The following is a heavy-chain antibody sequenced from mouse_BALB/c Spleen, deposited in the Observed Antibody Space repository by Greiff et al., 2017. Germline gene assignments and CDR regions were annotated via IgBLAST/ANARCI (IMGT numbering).Heavy chain of an antibody. D-gene: IGHD1-1*01. CDR3: ARGGGQRRLRFDY. CDR1: GFTFSSYG. J-gene: IGHJ2*01. Sequence: DVMLVASGGGLVQPGGSLTLSCAASGFTFSSYGMSWVRQTPDKRLELVATINSTGGSTYYPDSVKGRFTISRDNAKNTLYLQMSSLKSEDTAMYYCARGGGQRRLRFDYWGQGTTLTVSA. V-gene: IGHV5-6-3*01. CDR2: INSTGGST.